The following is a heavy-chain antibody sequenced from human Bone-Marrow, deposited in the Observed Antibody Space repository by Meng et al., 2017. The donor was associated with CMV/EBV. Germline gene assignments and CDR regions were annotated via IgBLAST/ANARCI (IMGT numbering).Heavy chain of an antibody. CDR2: IIPILGIA. Sequence: SVNVSCKASGGTFSSYTISWVRQAPGQGLEWMGGIIPILGIANYAQKVQGRVTITADKSMSTDYMELSRLRSDDTAVYYCAGDASFPRPGWFDPWGQGPLVTVSS. D-gene: IGHD2-15*01. V-gene: IGHV1-69*10. CDR3: AGDASFPRPGWFDP. J-gene: IGHJ5*02. CDR1: GGTFSSYT.